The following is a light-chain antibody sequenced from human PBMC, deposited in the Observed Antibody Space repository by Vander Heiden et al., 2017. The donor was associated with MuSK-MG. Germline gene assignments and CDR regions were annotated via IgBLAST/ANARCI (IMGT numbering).Light chain of an antibody. CDR3: QKYKDWPPIT. CDR1: QRISSS. Sequence: EILMTQSPATLSVSPGEGATRSCRASQRISSSFAWYQQKPGQEPRLLIYGASTRDTGIPARFSGSGYGRELTLTISSRQSEDFAGYYCQKYKDWPPITLGQGTRLEIK. V-gene: IGKV3-15*01. J-gene: IGKJ5*01. CDR2: GAS.